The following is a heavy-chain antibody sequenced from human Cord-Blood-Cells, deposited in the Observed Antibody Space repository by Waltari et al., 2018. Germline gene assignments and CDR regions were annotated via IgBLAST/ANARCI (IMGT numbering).Heavy chain of an antibody. CDR1: GGTFRSSA. V-gene: IGHV1-69*06. J-gene: IGHJ6*03. D-gene: IGHD3-3*01. CDR2: NILIFGTA. CDR3: AYYDFWSGHYYYYMDV. Sequence: VQLVQSGAEVTKPGSSVKVPCKASGGTFRSSAITWVRQSPGQGLEWMGGNILIFGTANYAQKFQSRVTITADKSTSTAYMELSSLRSEDTAVYYCAYYDFWSGHYYYYMDVWGKGTTVTVSS.